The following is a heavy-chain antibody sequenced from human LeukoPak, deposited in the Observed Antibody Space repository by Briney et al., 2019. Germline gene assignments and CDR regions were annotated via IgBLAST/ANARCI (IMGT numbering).Heavy chain of an antibody. CDR1: CGSFIDNNYY. Sequence: PSETLSLTRTFSCGSFIDNNYYLAWIRQPPGKGLEWIGSCLYSGNAYYNSSLESRVTISVDTSKNQFSLKLSSVTAADTAVYYCGRRGVSAVVPAAFDYWGQGTLVTVSS. D-gene: IGHD2-2*01. V-gene: IGHV4-39*01. CDR3: GRRGVSAVVPAAFDY. J-gene: IGHJ4*02. CDR2: CLYSGNA.